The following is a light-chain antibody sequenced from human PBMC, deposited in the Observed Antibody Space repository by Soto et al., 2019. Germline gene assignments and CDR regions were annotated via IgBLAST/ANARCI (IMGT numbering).Light chain of an antibody. CDR2: DAS. CDR1: QSISSW. CDR3: QQFNSYPFT. V-gene: IGKV1-5*01. Sequence: DIQMTQSPSTLSASVGDRVTITCRASQSISSWLAWYQQKPGKAPKLLIYDASSLESGVPSRFSGSESGTEFTLTISRLQPDDFATYYCQQFNSYPFTFGPGTKVDI. J-gene: IGKJ3*01.